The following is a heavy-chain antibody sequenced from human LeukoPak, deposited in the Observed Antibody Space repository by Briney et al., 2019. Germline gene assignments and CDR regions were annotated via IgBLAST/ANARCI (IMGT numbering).Heavy chain of an antibody. CDR3: AKDLRSGYYYDSTLDY. Sequence: TGGSLRLSCAASGFTFSSYGMHWVRQAPGKGLEWVAVIWYDGSNKYYADSVKGRFTISRDNSKNTLYLQMNSLRAEDTAVYYCAKDLRSGYYYDSTLDYWGQGTLVTVSS. CDR1: GFTFSSYG. V-gene: IGHV3-33*06. D-gene: IGHD3-22*01. CDR2: IWYDGSNK. J-gene: IGHJ4*02.